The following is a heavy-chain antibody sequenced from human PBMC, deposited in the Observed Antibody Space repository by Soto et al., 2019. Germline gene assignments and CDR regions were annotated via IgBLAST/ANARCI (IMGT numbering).Heavy chain of an antibody. D-gene: IGHD4-17*01. Sequence: QVQLVQSGAEVKKPGASVKVSCKASGYTFTSYAMHWVRQAPGQRLEWMGWINAGNGNTKYSQKFQGRVTITRDTSASTAYMELSSLRSEDTAVYYCARGYGDCGGMDVWGQGTTVTVSS. V-gene: IGHV1-3*01. CDR3: ARGYGDCGGMDV. CDR1: GYTFTSYA. CDR2: INAGNGNT. J-gene: IGHJ6*02.